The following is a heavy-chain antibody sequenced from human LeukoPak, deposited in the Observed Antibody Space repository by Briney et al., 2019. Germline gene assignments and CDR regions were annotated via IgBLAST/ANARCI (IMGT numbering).Heavy chain of an antibody. CDR1: GFTFSSYA. J-gene: IGHJ4*02. D-gene: IGHD3-22*01. V-gene: IGHV3-23*01. Sequence: PGGSLRLSCAASGFTFSSYAMSWVRQAPGKGLEWVSAISGSGGSTYYADSVKGRFTISRDNSKNTLYLQMNSLRAEDTAVYYCAKVPFTYYYDSSGYFFDYWGQGTLVTVSS. CDR3: AKVPFTYYYDSSGYFFDY. CDR2: ISGSGGST.